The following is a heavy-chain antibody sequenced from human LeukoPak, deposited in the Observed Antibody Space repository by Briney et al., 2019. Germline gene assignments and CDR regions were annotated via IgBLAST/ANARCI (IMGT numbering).Heavy chain of an antibody. CDR1: GFTFSSYW. CDR2: INSDGSGT. D-gene: IGHD2-2*01. CDR3: ARGAPYCSSISCYVDY. V-gene: IGHV3-74*01. J-gene: IGHJ4*02. Sequence: QPGGSLRLSCAASGFTFSSYWMHWVRQAPGKGLVWVSRINSDGSGTTYADSVKGRFTISRDNAKNTLYLQMNSLRAEDTAVYYCARGAPYCSSISCYVDYWGQGTLVTVSS.